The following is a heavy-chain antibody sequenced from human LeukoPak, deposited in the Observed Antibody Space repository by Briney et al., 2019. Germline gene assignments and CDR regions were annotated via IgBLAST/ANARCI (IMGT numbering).Heavy chain of an antibody. D-gene: IGHD6-6*01. CDR1: GYTFTSYG. V-gene: IGHV1-18*01. Sequence: ASVKVSCRASGYTFTSYGISWVRQAPGQGLEWMGWISAYNGNTNYAQKLQGRVTMTTDTSTSTAYMELRSLRSDDTAVYYCARYEYLEQEYSRSSGGYWGQGTLVTVSS. J-gene: IGHJ4*02. CDR2: ISAYNGNT. CDR3: ARYEYLEQEYSRSSGGY.